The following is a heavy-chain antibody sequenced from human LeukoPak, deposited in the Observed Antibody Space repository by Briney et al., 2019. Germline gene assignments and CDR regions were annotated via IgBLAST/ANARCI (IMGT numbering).Heavy chain of an antibody. V-gene: IGHV4-61*02. D-gene: IGHD3-3*01. CDR2: IYTSGST. J-gene: IGHJ4*02. Sequence: SETLSLTCTVSGGSISSGSYYWSWIRQPAGKGLEWIGRIYTSGSTNYNPSLKSRVTISVDTSKNQFSLKLSSVTAADTAAYYCVRVLYDFWSGYYFDYWGQGTLVTVSS. CDR1: GGSISSGSYY. CDR3: VRVLYDFWSGYYFDY.